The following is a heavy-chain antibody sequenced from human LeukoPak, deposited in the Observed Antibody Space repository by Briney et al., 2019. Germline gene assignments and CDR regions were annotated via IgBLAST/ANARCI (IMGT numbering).Heavy chain of an antibody. J-gene: IGHJ6*02. D-gene: IGHD6-13*01. CDR3: ARGLDYSSSWYYYYYGMDV. CDR2: TYYRSKWYN. Sequence: SQTLSLTCAISGDSVSSNSAAWNWIRQSPSRGLEWLGRTYYRSKWYNDYAVSVKSRITINPDTSKNQFSLQLNSVTPEDTAVYFCARGLDYSSSWYYYYYGMDVWGQGTMVTVSS. CDR1: GDSVSSNSAA. V-gene: IGHV6-1*01.